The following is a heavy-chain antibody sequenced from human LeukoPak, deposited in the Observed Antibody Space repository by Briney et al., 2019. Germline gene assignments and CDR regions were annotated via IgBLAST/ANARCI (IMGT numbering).Heavy chain of an antibody. J-gene: IGHJ4*02. CDR1: GFTFSSYG. Sequence: GSLRLSCAASGFTFSSYGMSWVRQPPGKGLEWIGSIYYSGSTYYNPSLKSRVTISVDTSKNQFSLKLSSVTAADTAVYYCASYDFWSGYSRGYFDYWGQGTLVTVSS. D-gene: IGHD3-3*01. CDR2: IYYSGST. CDR3: ASYDFWSGYSRGYFDY. V-gene: IGHV4-38-2*01.